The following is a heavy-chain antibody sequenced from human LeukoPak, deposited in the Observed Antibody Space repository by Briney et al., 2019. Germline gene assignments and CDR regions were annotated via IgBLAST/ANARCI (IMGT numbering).Heavy chain of an antibody. J-gene: IGHJ4*02. CDR3: ARDQYSSSSSDS. Sequence: ASVKVSCKASGYTFTGYYIHWVRQAPGQGLEWMGWINPNSGGTNYAQKFQGRVTMTRDTSISTAYMELSRLRSDDTAVYYCARDQYSSSSSDSWGQRTLVTVSS. CDR2: INPNSGGT. CDR1: GYTFTGYY. V-gene: IGHV1-2*02. D-gene: IGHD6-6*01.